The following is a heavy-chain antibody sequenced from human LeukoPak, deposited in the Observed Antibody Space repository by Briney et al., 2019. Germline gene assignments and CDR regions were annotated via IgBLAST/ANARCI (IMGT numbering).Heavy chain of an antibody. CDR3: ASNIVVVPAADAFDI. CDR2: INHSGST. D-gene: IGHD2-2*01. V-gene: IGHV4-34*01. CDR1: GGSFSGYY. J-gene: IGHJ3*02. Sequence: PSETLSLTCAVYGGSFSGYYWGWIRQPPGKGLEWIGEINHSGSTNYNPSLKSRVTISVDTSKNQFSLKLSSVTAADTAVYYCASNIVVVPAADAFDIWGQGTMVTVSS.